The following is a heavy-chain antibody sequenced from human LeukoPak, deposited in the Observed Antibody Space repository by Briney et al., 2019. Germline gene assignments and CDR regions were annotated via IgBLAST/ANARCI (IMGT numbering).Heavy chain of an antibody. Sequence: GGSLRLSCAASGFTLDDYAMHWVRQAPGKGLEWVSGISWNSGSIGYADSVKGRFTISRDNAKNSLYLQMNSLRAEDTALYYCAKDRFYDPYYDSSGLFDYWGQGTLVTVSS. D-gene: IGHD3-22*01. CDR2: ISWNSGSI. CDR3: AKDRFYDPYYDSSGLFDY. V-gene: IGHV3-9*01. J-gene: IGHJ4*02. CDR1: GFTLDDYA.